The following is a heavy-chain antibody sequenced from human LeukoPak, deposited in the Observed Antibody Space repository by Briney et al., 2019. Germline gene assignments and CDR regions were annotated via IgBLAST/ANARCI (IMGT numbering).Heavy chain of an antibody. CDR1: GFTFSNYA. D-gene: IGHD1-26*01. Sequence: GGSLRLSCAASGFTFSNYAMSWVRQAPGKGLVWVSRINSDGSSTSYADSVKGRFTISRDNAKNTLYLQMNSLRAEDTAVYYCARAGVGATPADYWGQGTLVTVSS. J-gene: IGHJ4*02. CDR2: INSDGSST. V-gene: IGHV3-74*01. CDR3: ARAGVGATPADY.